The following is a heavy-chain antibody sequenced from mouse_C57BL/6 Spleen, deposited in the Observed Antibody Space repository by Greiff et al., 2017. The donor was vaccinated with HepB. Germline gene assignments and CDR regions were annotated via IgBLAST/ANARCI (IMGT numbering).Heavy chain of an antibody. CDR2: IYPGRGST. Sequence: QVQLQQPGAELVKPGASVKMSCKASGYTFTSYWLTWVKQRPGQGLEWIGEIYPGRGSTNYNEKFKSKATLTVDTSSSTAYMQLSILTSEGSAVCYCERCDYEAMEYWGRGTSVAVSS. CDR3: ERCDYEAMEY. V-gene: IGHV1-55*01. J-gene: IGHJ4*01. CDR1: GYTFTSYW.